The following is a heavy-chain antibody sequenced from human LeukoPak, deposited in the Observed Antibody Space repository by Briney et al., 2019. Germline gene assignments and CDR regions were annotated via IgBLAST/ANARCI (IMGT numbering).Heavy chain of an antibody. V-gene: IGHV3-9*01. CDR1: GFTFDDYA. Sequence: LPGGSPRLSCAASGFTFDDYAMHWVRQAPGKGLEWVSGISWNSGSIGYADSVKGRFTISRDNAKNSLYLQMNSLRAEDTALYYCAKSRASIAAAGHFDYWGQGTLVTVSS. CDR2: ISWNSGSI. CDR3: AKSRASIAAAGHFDY. J-gene: IGHJ4*02. D-gene: IGHD6-13*01.